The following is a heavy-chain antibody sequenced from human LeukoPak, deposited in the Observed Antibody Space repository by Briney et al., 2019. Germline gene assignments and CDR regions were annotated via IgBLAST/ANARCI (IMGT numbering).Heavy chain of an antibody. Sequence: ASVKVSCKASGYTFTGYYIHWVRQAPGQRLEWMGWINPNSGGTNYAQKSQGRVTMTRDTSISTAYMELSRLRSDDTAVYYCAQALDLYYFDYWGQGTLVTVSS. J-gene: IGHJ4*02. CDR1: GYTFTGYY. CDR2: INPNSGGT. V-gene: IGHV1-2*02. CDR3: AQALDLYYFDY.